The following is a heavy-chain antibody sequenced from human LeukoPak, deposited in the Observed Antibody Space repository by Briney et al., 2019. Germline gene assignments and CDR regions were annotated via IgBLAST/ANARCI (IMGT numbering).Heavy chain of an antibody. V-gene: IGHV4-31*03. Sequence: PSESLSLTCTVSGGSISSGGDYWTWIRQHPGKCLEWIGYIYYSGSTYYNPSLKSRVTISVDTSKNQFSLKLSSVTAADTAVYSCARVKANNWFDPWGQGTLVTVSS. CDR3: ARVKANNWFDP. CDR2: IYYSGST. J-gene: IGHJ5*02. CDR1: GGSISSGGDY.